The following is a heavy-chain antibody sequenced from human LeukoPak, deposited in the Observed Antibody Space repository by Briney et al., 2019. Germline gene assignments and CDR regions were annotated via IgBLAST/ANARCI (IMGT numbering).Heavy chain of an antibody. CDR3: ARHVPTMIVVVNIFGFDP. Sequence: SETLSLTCTVSGGSISSSSYYWGWIRQPPGKGLEWIGSIYYSGSTYYNPSLKSRVTISVDTSKNQFSLKLGSVTAADTAVYYCARHVPTMIVVVNIFGFDPRGQGTLVTVSS. J-gene: IGHJ5*02. D-gene: IGHD3-22*01. CDR2: IYYSGST. V-gene: IGHV4-39*01. CDR1: GGSISSSSYY.